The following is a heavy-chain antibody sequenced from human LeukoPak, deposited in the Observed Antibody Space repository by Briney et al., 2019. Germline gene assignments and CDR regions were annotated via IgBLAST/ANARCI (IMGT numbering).Heavy chain of an antibody. D-gene: IGHD2-15*01. CDR1: RFTFYSYS. CDR2: ISRTGNYI. CDR3: ARDHCSGGSCYWPYHGMDV. Sequence: GGSLRLSCAASRFTFYSYSMNWVRQAPGKGLEWVSSISRTGNYIYYADSVKGRFTISRDNAKNSVYLQMSSLRAEDTAVYYCARDHCSGGSCYWPYHGMDVWGGGTTVTVSS. J-gene: IGHJ6*04. V-gene: IGHV3-21*01.